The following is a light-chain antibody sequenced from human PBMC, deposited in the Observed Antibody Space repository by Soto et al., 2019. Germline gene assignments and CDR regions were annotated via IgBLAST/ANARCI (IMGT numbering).Light chain of an antibody. CDR3: QQYHNLWT. CDR2: GAS. Sequence: EIVLTQSPGTLSLSPGERATLSCRASQSVTSNYLAWYQQIPGRAPRLLIYGASTTATGTPARFSGSGSGTEFTLTITSLQSEDFALYYCQQYHNLWTFGQGTKVDI. J-gene: IGKJ1*01. V-gene: IGKV3D-7*01. CDR1: QSVTSNY.